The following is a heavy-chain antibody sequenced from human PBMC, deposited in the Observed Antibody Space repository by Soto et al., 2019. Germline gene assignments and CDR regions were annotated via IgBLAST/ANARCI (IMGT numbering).Heavy chain of an antibody. CDR3: ATWIAAAGTHWFDP. D-gene: IGHD6-13*01. J-gene: IGHJ5*02. CDR1: GGTFSSYT. V-gene: IGHV1-69*02. Sequence: QVQLVQSGAEVKKPGSSVKVSCKASGGTFSSYTISWVRQAPGQGLEWMGRIIPILGIANYAQKFQGRVTXPATKXXSTAYMELSSLRSEDTAVYYCATWIAAAGTHWFDPWGQGTLVTVSS. CDR2: IIPILGIA.